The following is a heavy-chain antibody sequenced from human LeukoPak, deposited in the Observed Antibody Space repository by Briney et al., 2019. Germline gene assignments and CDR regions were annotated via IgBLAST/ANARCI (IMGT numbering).Heavy chain of an antibody. D-gene: IGHD2-2*03. J-gene: IGHJ5*02. Sequence: ASVKVSCKASGYTFTSYAMHWVRQAPGQRLEWMGWINAGNGNTKYSQKFQGRVTITRDTSASTAYMELSSLRSEDTAVYYCARDPRGGYCSSTSCYWWFDPWGQGTLVTVSS. V-gene: IGHV1-3*01. CDR1: GYTFTSYA. CDR3: ARDPRGGYCSSTSCYWWFDP. CDR2: INAGNGNT.